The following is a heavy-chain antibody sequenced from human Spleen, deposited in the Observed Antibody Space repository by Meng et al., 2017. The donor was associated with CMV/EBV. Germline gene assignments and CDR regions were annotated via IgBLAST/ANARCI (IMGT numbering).Heavy chain of an antibody. V-gene: IGHV3-21*01. CDR1: GFTFSSYS. J-gene: IGHJ4*02. CDR2: ISSSSSYI. CDR3: ARDLTYYDFWSGYYSYFDY. Sequence: GESLKISCAASGFTFSSYSMNWVRQAPGKGLEWVSSISSSSSYIYYADSVKGRFTISRDNAKNSLYLQMNSLRAEDTAVYYCARDLTYYDFWSGYYSYFDYWGQGTLVTVSS. D-gene: IGHD3-3*01.